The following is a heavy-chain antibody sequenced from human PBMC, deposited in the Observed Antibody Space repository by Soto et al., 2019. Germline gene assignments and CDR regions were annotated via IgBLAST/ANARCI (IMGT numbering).Heavy chain of an antibody. D-gene: IGHD4-17*01. CDR2: ISYDGSNK. CDR1: GFTFSSYG. V-gene: IGHV3-30*18. Sequence: GGSLRLSCAAPGFTFSSYGMHWVRQAPGKGLEWVAVISYDGSNKYYADSVKGRFTISRDNSKNTLYLQMNSLRAEDTAVYYCAKEHYGDYELDQDYYYGMDVWGQGTTVTVSS. CDR3: AKEHYGDYELDQDYYYGMDV. J-gene: IGHJ6*02.